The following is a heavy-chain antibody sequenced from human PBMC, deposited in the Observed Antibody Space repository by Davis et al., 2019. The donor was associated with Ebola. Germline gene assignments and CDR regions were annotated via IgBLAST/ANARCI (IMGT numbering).Heavy chain of an antibody. CDR1: GFTVSSNY. D-gene: IGHD2/OR15-2a*01. V-gene: IGHV3-53*04. J-gene: IGHJ6*02. CDR3: ASYYFSYFYGMDA. CDR2: IYSGGST. Sequence: GESLKISCAASGFTVSSNYMSWVRQAPGKGLEWVSVIYSGGSTYYADSVKGRFTISRHNSKNTLYLQMNSLRAAGTAVYYCASYYFSYFYGMDAWGQGTTVTVSS.